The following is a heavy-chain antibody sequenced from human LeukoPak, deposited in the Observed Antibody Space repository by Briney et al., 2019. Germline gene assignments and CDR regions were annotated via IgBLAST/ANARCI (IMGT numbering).Heavy chain of an antibody. CDR1: GFTFTSYS. CDR3: ARGGRAQGPFDI. Sequence: GGSLRLSCAASGFTFTSYSMSWVRPAAGKGLEWVSSIRPGATDRVYADPVKGRFTISKDNSKNTLYVQMNSLRVEDTAIYYCARGGRAQGPFDIWGQGTVVTVSS. V-gene: IGHV3-23*01. J-gene: IGHJ3*02. CDR2: IRPGATDR.